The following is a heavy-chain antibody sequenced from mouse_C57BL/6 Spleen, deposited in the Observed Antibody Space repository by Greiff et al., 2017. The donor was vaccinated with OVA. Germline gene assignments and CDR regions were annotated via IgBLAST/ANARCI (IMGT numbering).Heavy chain of an antibody. CDR1: GYTFTSYW. CDR3: ACNYCAIRGFDV. V-gene: IGHV1-52*01. CDR2: IDPSDSDT. D-gene: IGHD2-1*01. Sequence: QVQLQQPGAELVRPGSSVKLSCKASGYTFTSYWMHWVKQRPIQGLEWIGNIDPSDSDTHYNQKFKDKATLTVDKSSSTAYMQLSSLTSEDSAVXSCACNYCAIRGFDVWGPGTTLTVSS. J-gene: IGHJ2*01.